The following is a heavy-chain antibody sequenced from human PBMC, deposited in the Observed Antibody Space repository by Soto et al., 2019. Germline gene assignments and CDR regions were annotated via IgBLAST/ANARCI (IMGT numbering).Heavy chain of an antibody. CDR3: ARGGLHAYYKDN. J-gene: IGHJ4*02. V-gene: IGHV3-74*01. CDR2: IDSYGSTT. D-gene: IGHD3-10*01. CDR1: GFTFSNYL. Sequence: GGSLRLSCAASGFTFSNYLMHWVRQAPGEGLVWVSRIDSYGSTTNYADSVKGRFTVSRDNARNTLYLQMNSLRAEETAIYYCARGGLHAYYKDNWGQGILVTVSS.